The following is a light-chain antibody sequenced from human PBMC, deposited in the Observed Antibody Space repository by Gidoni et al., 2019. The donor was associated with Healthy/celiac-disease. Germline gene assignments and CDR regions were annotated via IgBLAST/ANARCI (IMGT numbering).Light chain of an antibody. CDR3: CSYAGSSTLV. CDR2: ECS. V-gene: IGLV2-23*01. CDR1: SSDVGRYNL. Sequence: QAPLNQPASVSGSPGQSINISCTGTSSDVGRYNLVSWYQQHPGKAPQLLIYECSKRPSGVSNRFSGSKSGNTASLSISVLQAEDEADSYCCSYAGSSTLVFGGGTKLTVL. J-gene: IGLJ2*01.